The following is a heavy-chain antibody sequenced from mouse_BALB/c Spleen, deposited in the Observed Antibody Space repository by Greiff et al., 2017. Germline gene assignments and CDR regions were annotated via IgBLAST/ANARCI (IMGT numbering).Heavy chain of an antibody. CDR3: ASRRANWDYFDY. Sequence: EVHLVESGGGLVKPGGSLKLSCAASGFTFSSYAMSWVRQTPEKRLEWVATISSGGSYTYYPDSVKGRFTISRDNAKNTLYLQMSSLRSEDTAMYYCASRRANWDYFDYWGQGTTLTVSS. D-gene: IGHD4-1*01. CDR2: ISSGGSYT. V-gene: IGHV5-9-3*01. J-gene: IGHJ2*01. CDR1: GFTFSSYA.